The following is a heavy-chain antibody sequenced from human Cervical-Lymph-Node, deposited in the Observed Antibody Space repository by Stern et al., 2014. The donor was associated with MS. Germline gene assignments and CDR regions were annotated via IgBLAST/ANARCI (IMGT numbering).Heavy chain of an antibody. D-gene: IGHD6-6*01. J-gene: IGHJ4*02. CDR3: ARQDSSSDAFDY. CDR1: GASISSGGFS. Sequence: QLQLQESGPGLVKPSQTLSLICSVSGASISSGGFSWNWIRQQPGKGLEWLGHINHSGITYYKWSRRRRLTITLDTSKNQLSLKVSSVTAADTAVYYCARQDSSSDAFDYWGQGTLVTVSS. V-gene: IGHV4-31*03. CDR2: INHSGIT.